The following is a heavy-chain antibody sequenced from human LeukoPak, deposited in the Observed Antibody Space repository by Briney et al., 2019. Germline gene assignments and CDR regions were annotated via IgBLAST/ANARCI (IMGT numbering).Heavy chain of an antibody. CDR2: IYPGDSDT. CDR3: ARRAVTTRGYYYYYMDV. V-gene: IGHV5-51*01. D-gene: IGHD4-11*01. Sequence: GESLKISCKGSGYSFTSYWIGWVRQMPGKGPEWMGIIYPGDSDTRYSPSFQGQVTISADKSISTAYLQWSSLKASDTAMYYCARRAVTTRGYYYYYMDVWGKGTTVTVSS. CDR1: GYSFTSYW. J-gene: IGHJ6*03.